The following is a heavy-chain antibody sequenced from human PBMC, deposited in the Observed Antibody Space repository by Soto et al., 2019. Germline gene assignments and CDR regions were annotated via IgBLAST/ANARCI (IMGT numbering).Heavy chain of an antibody. CDR2: INAGNGNT. CDR1: GYTFTSYA. V-gene: IGHV1-3*01. D-gene: IGHD2-15*01. Sequence: GASVKVSCKASGYTFTSYAMHWVRQAPGQRLEWMGWINAGNGNTKYSQKFQGRVTITRDTSASTAYMELSSLRSEDTAVYYCARGGGRYAPFDYWGQGTLVTVSS. CDR3: ARGGGRYAPFDY. J-gene: IGHJ4*02.